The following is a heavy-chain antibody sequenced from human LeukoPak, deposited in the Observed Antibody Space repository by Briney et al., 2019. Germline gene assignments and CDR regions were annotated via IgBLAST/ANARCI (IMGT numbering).Heavy chain of an antibody. Sequence: PSETLSLTCTVSGGSISSSNYYWGWIRQSPGMGLDWIGSISHTGSTYHNPSLKSRVTISVDTSKNQFSLKLSSVTAADTAVYYCARDYGGDRDAFDIWGQGTMVTVSS. CDR2: ISHTGST. V-gene: IGHV4-39*07. D-gene: IGHD4-23*01. J-gene: IGHJ3*02. CDR3: ARDYGGDRDAFDI. CDR1: GGSISSSNYY.